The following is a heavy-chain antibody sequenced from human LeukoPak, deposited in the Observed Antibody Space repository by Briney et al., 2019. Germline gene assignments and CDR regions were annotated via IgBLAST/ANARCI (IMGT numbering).Heavy chain of an antibody. D-gene: IGHD6-6*01. CDR2: INSDGSEG. CDR1: GFTFNGFW. V-gene: IGHV3-7*03. Sequence: GGSLGLSCAVSGFTFNGFWMSWSRQAPGKGLEWVASINSDGSEGYYADVVKGRFTISRDNAKNSLYLQINSLRAEGTAVYYCARSSYSSSSSVWGQGTMVTVSS. CDR3: ARSSYSSSSSV. J-gene: IGHJ3*01.